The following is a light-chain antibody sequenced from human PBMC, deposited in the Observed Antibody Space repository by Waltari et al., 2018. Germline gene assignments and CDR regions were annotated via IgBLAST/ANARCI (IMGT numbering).Light chain of an antibody. Sequence: QSALTQPASVSGSPGQSITIPCTGTSSDVGGYDYVSWYQQHPGKAPKLLIYDVTKRPSGVSMRFSGSKSANTAPLTISGLQAEDEADYYCFSYRRSSTWVFGEGTKLTVL. CDR2: DVT. V-gene: IGLV2-14*03. CDR3: FSYRRSSTWV. CDR1: SSDVGGYDY. J-gene: IGLJ3*02.